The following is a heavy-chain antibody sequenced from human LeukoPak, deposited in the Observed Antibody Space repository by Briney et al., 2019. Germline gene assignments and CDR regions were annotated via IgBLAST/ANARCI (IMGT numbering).Heavy chain of an antibody. V-gene: IGHV3-30*18. Sequence: GGSLRLSCVASGFTFSNYGVHWVRQAPGKGLEWVAVISYDGSNKYYVDSVKGRFTISRDNSKNTLYLQMNSLRPEDTALYYCAKDQGLVVAGVYHYYGMDVWGRGTTVTVSS. CDR1: GFTFSNYG. CDR3: AKDQGLVVAGVYHYYGMDV. D-gene: IGHD6-19*01. CDR2: ISYDGSNK. J-gene: IGHJ6*02.